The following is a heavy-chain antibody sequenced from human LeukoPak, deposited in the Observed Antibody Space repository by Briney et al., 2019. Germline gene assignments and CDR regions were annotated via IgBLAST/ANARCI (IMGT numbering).Heavy chain of an antibody. CDR2: ISSSSSYI. CDR1: GFIFSSYT. J-gene: IGHJ3*02. D-gene: IGHD1-14*01. CDR3: ARGALGMSGRIVDAFDI. V-gene: IGHV3-21*01. Sequence: GGSLRLSCAASGFIFSSYTMNWVRQAPGKGLEWVSSISSSSSYIYFVDSVKGRFTISRDNAKNSLYLQMNSLRAEDTAVYYCARGALGMSGRIVDAFDIWGQGTRVTVSS.